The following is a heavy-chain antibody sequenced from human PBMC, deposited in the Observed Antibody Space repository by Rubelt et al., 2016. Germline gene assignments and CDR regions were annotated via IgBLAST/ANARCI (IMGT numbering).Heavy chain of an antibody. J-gene: IGHJ6*02. CDR3: ATAPLQQQLAEYYYYGMDV. Sequence: GGFDPEDGETIYAQKFQGRVTMTEDTPTDTAYMELSSLRSEDTAVYYCATAPLQQQLAEYYYYGMDVWGQWTTVTVSS. D-gene: IGHD6-13*01. CDR2: FDPEDGET. V-gene: IGHV1-24*01.